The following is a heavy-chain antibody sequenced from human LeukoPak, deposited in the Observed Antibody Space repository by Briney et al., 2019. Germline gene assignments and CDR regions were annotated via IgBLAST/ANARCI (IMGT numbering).Heavy chain of an antibody. D-gene: IGHD3-22*01. Sequence: GGSLRLSCAASGFTFSSYWMSWVRQAPGKGLEWVSIIFIGGSTYYADSVKGRFTISRDNSKNTLYLQMNSLRAEDTAVYYCAARVKDRSGYLGAFDIWGQGTMVTVSS. J-gene: IGHJ3*02. CDR3: AARVKDRSGYLGAFDI. V-gene: IGHV3-66*01. CDR2: IFIGGST. CDR1: GFTFSSYW.